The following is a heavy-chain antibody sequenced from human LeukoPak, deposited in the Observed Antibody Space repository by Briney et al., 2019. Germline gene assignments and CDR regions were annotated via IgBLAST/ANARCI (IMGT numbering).Heavy chain of an antibody. CDR1: GGSISGYY. J-gene: IGHJ2*01. CDR2: IYITGST. CDR3: ARGVTSHWYFDV. V-gene: IGHV4-4*07. Sequence: SETLSLTCTVSGGSISGYYWSWIRQAAGGGLEYIGRIYITGSTNYNPSLKSRVTMSIDENQFSLKLNSLTAADTAVYYCARGVTSHWYFDVWGRGTVVTVSS. D-gene: IGHD2-21*02.